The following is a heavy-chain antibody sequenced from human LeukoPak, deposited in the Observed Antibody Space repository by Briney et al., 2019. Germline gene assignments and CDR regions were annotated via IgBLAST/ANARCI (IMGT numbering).Heavy chain of an antibody. CDR3: ASGNSGYDTNNWFDP. CDR2: IYYSGST. V-gene: IGHV4-31*03. J-gene: IGHJ5*02. D-gene: IGHD5-12*01. CDR1: GGSISSGGYY. Sequence: PSQTLSLTCTVSGGSISSGGYYCSWIRQHPGKGLEWIGYIYYSGSTYYNPSLKSRVTISVDTSKNQFSLKLSSVTAADTAVYYCASGNSGYDTNNWFDPWGQGTLVTVSS.